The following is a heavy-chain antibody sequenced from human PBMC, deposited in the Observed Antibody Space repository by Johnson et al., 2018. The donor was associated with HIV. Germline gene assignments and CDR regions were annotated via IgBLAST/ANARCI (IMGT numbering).Heavy chain of an antibody. CDR2: ISYDGSNK. Sequence: VQLLESGGGVVQPGRSLRLSCAASGFTFSSYAMHWVRQAPGKGLEWVAVISYDGSNKYYADSVKGRFTISRDNSKNTVYLQMNSLRAEDTAVYYCAREGVGTTCPFDIWGQGTRVTVSS. CDR3: AREGVGTTCPFDI. J-gene: IGHJ3*02. CDR1: GFTFSSYA. D-gene: IGHD1-26*01. V-gene: IGHV3-30-3*01.